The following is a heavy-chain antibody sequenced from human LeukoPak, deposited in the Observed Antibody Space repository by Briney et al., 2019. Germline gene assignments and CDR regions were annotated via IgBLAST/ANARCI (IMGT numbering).Heavy chain of an antibody. D-gene: IGHD1-1*01. CDR2: IKTKSDGGTT. Sequence: GGSLRLSCAASGFTFNNAWMTWVRQAPGKGLEWVGRIKTKSDGGTTDYAAPVKGRFSISRDDSKNTLYLQMNSLRAEDTAVYYCAGYFNWFDPWGQGTLVTVSS. CDR3: AGYFNWFDP. V-gene: IGHV3-15*01. J-gene: IGHJ5*02. CDR1: GFTFNNAW.